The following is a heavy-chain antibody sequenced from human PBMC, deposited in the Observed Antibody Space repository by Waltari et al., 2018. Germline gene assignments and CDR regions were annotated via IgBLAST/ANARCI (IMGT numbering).Heavy chain of an antibody. D-gene: IGHD6-19*01. CDR2: IWYDGSNK. Sequence: QVQLVESGGGVVKPGRSLRRAGEEAGFTFRRHGMHGGREAPGKGLEWVAVIWYDGSNKYYADSVKGRFTISRDNSKNTLYLQMNSLRAEDTAVYYCARDLEGGQAVAEDYWGQGTLVTVSS. V-gene: IGHV3-33*01. J-gene: IGHJ4*02. CDR1: GFTFRRHG. CDR3: ARDLEGGQAVAEDY.